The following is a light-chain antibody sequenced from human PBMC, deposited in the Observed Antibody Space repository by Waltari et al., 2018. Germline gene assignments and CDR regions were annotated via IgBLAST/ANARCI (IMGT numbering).Light chain of an antibody. Sequence: IVMTQSPLSLPVTPGERASISCRSSQSLLHSNGYNYLDWYLQKPGQSPQLLIYLGSNRASGVPDRFSGSGSGTDFTLKISRVEAEDVGVYYCMQTLQTPRTFGPGTKVDIK. CDR1: QSLLHSNGYNY. J-gene: IGKJ3*01. V-gene: IGKV2-28*01. CDR2: LGS. CDR3: MQTLQTPRT.